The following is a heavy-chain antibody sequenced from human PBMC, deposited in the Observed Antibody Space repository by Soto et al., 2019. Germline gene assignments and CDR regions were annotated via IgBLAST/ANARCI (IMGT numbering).Heavy chain of an antibody. CDR3: ARRKAAAAKYNWFDP. V-gene: IGHV4-59*08. D-gene: IGHD6-13*01. J-gene: IGHJ5*02. Sequence: PSETLSLTCTVSGGSISSYYWSWIRQPPGKGLEWIGYIYYSGSTNYNPSLKSRVTISVDTSKNQFSLKLSSVTAADTAVYYCARRKAAAAKYNWFDPWGQGTLVTSPQ. CDR1: GGSISSYY. CDR2: IYYSGST.